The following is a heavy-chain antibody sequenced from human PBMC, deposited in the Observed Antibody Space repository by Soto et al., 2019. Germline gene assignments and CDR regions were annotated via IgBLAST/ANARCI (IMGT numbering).Heavy chain of an antibody. D-gene: IGHD3-10*01. J-gene: IGHJ6*02. CDR2: IIPIFGTA. Sequence: SVEVSCKXSGGTFSSYAISWVRQAPGQGLEWMGGIIPIFGTANYAQKFQGRVTITADKSTSTAYMELSSLRSEDTAVYYCARDPRPLRQPYYYYGMDVWGQGTTVTVSS. CDR1: GGTFSSYA. V-gene: IGHV1-69*06. CDR3: ARDPRPLRQPYYYYGMDV.